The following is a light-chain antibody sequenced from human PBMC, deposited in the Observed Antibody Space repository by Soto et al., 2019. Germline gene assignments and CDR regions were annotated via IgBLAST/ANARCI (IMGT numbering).Light chain of an antibody. CDR2: EVS. J-gene: IGLJ1*01. CDR1: SSDVGSYNH. V-gene: IGLV2-18*02. Sequence: QSVLTQPPSVSGSPGQSVTISCSGTSSDVGSYNHVSWYQQAPGTAPKLMIYEVSNRPSGVPDRFSGSKSGNTASLTISGLQPEDEADYHCYSFTTSDTYVFGTGTKVTVL. CDR3: YSFTTSDTYV.